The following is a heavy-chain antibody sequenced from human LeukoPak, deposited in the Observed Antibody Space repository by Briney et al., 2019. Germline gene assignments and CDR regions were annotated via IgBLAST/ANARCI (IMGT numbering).Heavy chain of an antibody. CDR2: IYPGDSDT. CDR1: GYRFTSCW. CDR3: ASRLDWRAFDY. D-gene: IGHD1-1*01. Sequence: GESLKISCKGSGYRFTSCWIGWVRQMPGKGLEWMGIIYPGDSDTRYSPSFQGQVTISADKSISTAYLQWSSLKASDTAMYYCASRLDWRAFDYWGQGTLVTVSS. V-gene: IGHV5-51*01. J-gene: IGHJ4*02.